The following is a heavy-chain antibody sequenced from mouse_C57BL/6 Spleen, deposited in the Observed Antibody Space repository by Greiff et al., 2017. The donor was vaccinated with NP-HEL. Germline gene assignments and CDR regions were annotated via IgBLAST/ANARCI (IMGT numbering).Heavy chain of an antibody. CDR2: IYPGSGNT. V-gene: IGHV1-66*01. D-gene: IGHD2-1*01. CDR1: GYSFTSYY. CDR3: ARRDGNYYAMDY. J-gene: IGHJ4*01. Sequence: QVQLQQSGPELVKPGASVKISCKASGYSFTSYYIHWVKQRPGQGLEWIGWIYPGSGNTKYNEKFKGKATLTADTSSSTAYMQLSSLTSEDSAVYDCARRDGNYYAMDYWGQGTSVTVSS.